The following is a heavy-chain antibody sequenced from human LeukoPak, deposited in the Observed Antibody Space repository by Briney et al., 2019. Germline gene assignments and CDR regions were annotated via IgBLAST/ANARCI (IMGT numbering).Heavy chain of an antibody. D-gene: IGHD1-1*01. V-gene: IGHV1-18*01. CDR2: ISADNGKT. CDR3: ARDEGGNDSGMDV. J-gene: IGHJ6*02. Sequence: ASGTLSCKSAASTFTYCGISWMRQAPGQGLEWMGWISADNGKTNYAQKFQGRVTVTRDTSTSTAYMELGSLRSDDTAVYYCARDEGGNDSGMDVWGQGTTVTVSS. CDR1: ASTFTYCG.